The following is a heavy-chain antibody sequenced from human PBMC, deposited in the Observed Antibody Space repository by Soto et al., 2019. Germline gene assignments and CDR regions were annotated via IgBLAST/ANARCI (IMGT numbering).Heavy chain of an antibody. CDR3: ARDKITGLGDY. CDR2: INHSGST. Sequence: QVQLQPWGAGLLTPSETLSLTCAVYGGSFSGYYWTWIRQPPGTGLEWIGEINHSGSTHYNPSLKSRVTISVDTSKNQFSLKLTSVTAADTAVYYCARDKITGLGDYGGQGTLVTVSP. V-gene: IGHV4-34*01. J-gene: IGHJ4*02. CDR1: GGSFSGYY. D-gene: IGHD2-8*02.